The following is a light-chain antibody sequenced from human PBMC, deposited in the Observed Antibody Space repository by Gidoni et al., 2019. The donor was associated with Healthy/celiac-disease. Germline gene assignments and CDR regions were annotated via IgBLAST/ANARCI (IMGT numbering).Light chain of an antibody. V-gene: IGKV1-39*01. CDR3: QKSYSTPRT. CDR2: AAC. CDR1: QSISSY. J-gene: IGKJ1*01. Sequence: DIQMTQSPTSLSASVGDRVTITCRANQSISSYLNWYQQKPGKAPKLLIYAACSWQSGVPSRFSGSGSGTDCTLTISSMQPEDFATYYCQKSYSTPRTFGQGTKVEIK.